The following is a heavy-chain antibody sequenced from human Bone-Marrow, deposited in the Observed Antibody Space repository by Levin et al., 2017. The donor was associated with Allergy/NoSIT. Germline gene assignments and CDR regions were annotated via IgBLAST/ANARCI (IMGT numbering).Heavy chain of an antibody. D-gene: IGHD2-2*01. V-gene: IGHV4-39*01. Sequence: SETLSLTCSVSGGSIRSSIYYWAWIRQPPGKGLEWIGNIYYSGRTNNNPSLKSRATISVDTSKNQFSLKLTSMTAADTAVYYCASDCSSTSLYDGSFDNWGQGILVTVSS. CDR1: GGSIRSSIYY. J-gene: IGHJ4*02. CDR3: ASDCSSTSLYDGSFDN. CDR2: IYYSGRT.